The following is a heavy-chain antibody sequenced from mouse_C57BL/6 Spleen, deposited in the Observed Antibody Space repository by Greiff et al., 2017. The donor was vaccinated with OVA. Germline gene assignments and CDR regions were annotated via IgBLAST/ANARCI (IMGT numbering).Heavy chain of an antibody. J-gene: IGHJ4*01. CDR2: IYPGGGYT. CDR3: ARYWDYAMDY. CDR1: GYTFTNYW. V-gene: IGHV1-63*01. Sequence: QVQLKESGAELVRPGTSVKLSCKASGYTFTNYWIGWAKQRPGHGLEWIGDIYPGGGYTNYNEKFKGKATLTADKSSSTAYMQISSLTSEDSAIYYCARYWDYAMDYWGQGTSVTVSS. D-gene: IGHD4-1*01.